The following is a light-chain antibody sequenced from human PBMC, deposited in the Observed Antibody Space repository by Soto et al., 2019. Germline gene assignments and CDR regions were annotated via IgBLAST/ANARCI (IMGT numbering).Light chain of an antibody. Sequence: DIQVTQSPSTLSASVGDRVTITCRASQSISSWLAWHQQKPGKAPKVLIQDASNLKSGVPSRFSGSGTGSEFTLTISSLQSEDFAVYYCQQYNNWPPDRTFGQGTKVDIK. J-gene: IGKJ1*01. CDR1: QSISSW. CDR3: QQYNNWPPDRT. V-gene: IGKV1-5*01. CDR2: DAS.